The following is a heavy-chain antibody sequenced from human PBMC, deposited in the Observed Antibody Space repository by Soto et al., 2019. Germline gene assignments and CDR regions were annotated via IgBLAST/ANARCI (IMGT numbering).Heavy chain of an antibody. V-gene: IGHV4-31*02. CDR3: ARDLNSPSRRFDY. Sequence: PSETLSLTCTVSGCSISSGGYYWSWIRQHPGKGLEWIGYIYYSGSTYYNPSLKSRVTISVDTSKNQFSLKLSSVTAADTAVYYCARDLNSPSRRFDYWGQGTLVTVSS. CDR1: GCSISSGGYY. D-gene: IGHD2-21*01. J-gene: IGHJ4*02. CDR2: IYYSGST.